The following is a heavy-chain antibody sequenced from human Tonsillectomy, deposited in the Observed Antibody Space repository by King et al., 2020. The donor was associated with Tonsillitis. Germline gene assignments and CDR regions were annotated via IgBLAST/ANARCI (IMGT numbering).Heavy chain of an antibody. CDR1: GFTFNSYG. V-gene: IGHV3-30*18. J-gene: IGHJ4*02. CDR3: AKSRGDFDY. D-gene: IGHD3-10*01. CDR2: ISYDGRNK. Sequence: VQLVESGGGVVQPGRSLRLSCAASGFTFNSYGMHWVRQAPGKGLEWVAAISYDGRNKYYADSVKGRTIISRDNSKNTLYLQMNSLRAEDTAAYYCAKSRGDFDYWGQGTLVTVSS.